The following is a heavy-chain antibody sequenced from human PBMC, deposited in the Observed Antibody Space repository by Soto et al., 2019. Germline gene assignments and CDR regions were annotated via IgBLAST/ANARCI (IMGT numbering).Heavy chain of an antibody. D-gene: IGHD3-3*01. V-gene: IGHV4-59*01. CDR3: GRGPTCPIFGVVRWFDP. CDR2: FYYSGIT. CDR1: GGSIGTSY. J-gene: IGHJ5*02. Sequence: SETLSLTCSVSGGSIGTSYWSWIRHPPGKGLEWIGDFYYSGITNYNRSLKSRVTISLISSNNQFSLKLTSVTSAHTASYYCGRGPTCPIFGVVRWFDPWAQGTLASVCS.